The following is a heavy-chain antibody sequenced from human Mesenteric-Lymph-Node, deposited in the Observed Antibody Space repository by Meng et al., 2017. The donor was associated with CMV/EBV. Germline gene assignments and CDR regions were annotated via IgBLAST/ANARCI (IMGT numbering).Heavy chain of an antibody. J-gene: IGHJ4*02. Sequence: TGSGGSLNSGKFYWSWIRQHPEKGLEWIGNIYFSGKTSYNSSLKSRLAISLDTSGSQFSLKLSSVSAADTAVYYCATYSSYDAAFDFWGQGILVTVSS. CDR3: ATYSSYDAAFDF. CDR2: IYFSGKT. D-gene: IGHD4-11*01. CDR1: GGSLNSGKFY. V-gene: IGHV4-31*03.